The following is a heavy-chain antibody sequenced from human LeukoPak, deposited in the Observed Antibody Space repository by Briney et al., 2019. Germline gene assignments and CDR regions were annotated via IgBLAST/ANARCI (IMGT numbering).Heavy chain of an antibody. Sequence: PSETLSLTCTVSGGSITRYDWTWIRQPPGKGLEWIGYIYHSGSTNQNPSLKSRVTMSVDTSKNQCSLKLSSVTAADTAVYYCARGTDSSSSSLLFDYWGQGTLVTVSS. CDR2: IYHSGST. V-gene: IGHV4-59*01. CDR3: ARGTDSSSSSLLFDY. J-gene: IGHJ4*02. CDR1: GGSITRYD. D-gene: IGHD6-13*01.